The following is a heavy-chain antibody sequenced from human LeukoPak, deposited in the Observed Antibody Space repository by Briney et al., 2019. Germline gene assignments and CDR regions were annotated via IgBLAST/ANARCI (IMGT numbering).Heavy chain of an antibody. Sequence: PGGSLRLSCAASGFTLRSYSMSWVRQAPGKGLEWVSSINWGSNHIYYADSVKGRFTVSRDNSKNTLYVQMNSLRAEDTAVYYCARDGEVSSSWPGDFDYWGQGTLVTVSS. CDR1: GFTLRSYS. D-gene: IGHD6-13*01. CDR2: INWGSNHI. V-gene: IGHV3-21*01. CDR3: ARDGEVSSSWPGDFDY. J-gene: IGHJ4*02.